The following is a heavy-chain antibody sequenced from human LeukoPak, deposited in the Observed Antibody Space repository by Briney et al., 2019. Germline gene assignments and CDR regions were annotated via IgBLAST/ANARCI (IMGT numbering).Heavy chain of an antibody. J-gene: IGHJ4*02. Sequence: GGSLRLSCAASGFTFSSYWMNWVRQAPGKGQVWVSRIASDGSSTTYADSVKGRFSISRDNAKNTLYLQMNSLRVEDTAVYYCAIIPRAAAGPSARSPFHYWGQGTLVTVSS. CDR3: AIIPRAAAGPSARSPFHY. V-gene: IGHV3-74*01. D-gene: IGHD6-13*01. CDR2: IASDGSST. CDR1: GFTFSSYW.